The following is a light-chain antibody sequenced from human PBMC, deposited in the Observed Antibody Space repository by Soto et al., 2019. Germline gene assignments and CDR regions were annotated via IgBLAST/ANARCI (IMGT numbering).Light chain of an antibody. Sequence: QSVLTQSASVSGSPGQSITISCTGTNSDVGNYNLVSWYQQHPGKAPKLIIYEVNKRPSGVSSRFSGSKSGNTASLTIFGLQAEDEADYYCYSYAGGDTYYVFGTGTKVTVL. J-gene: IGLJ1*01. CDR3: YSYAGGDTYYV. V-gene: IGLV2-23*02. CDR1: NSDVGNYNL. CDR2: EVN.